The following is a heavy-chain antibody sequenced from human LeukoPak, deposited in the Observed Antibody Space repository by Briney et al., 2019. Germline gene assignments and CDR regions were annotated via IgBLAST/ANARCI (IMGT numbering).Heavy chain of an antibody. D-gene: IGHD5-18*01. V-gene: IGHV3-21*01. Sequence: GGSLRLSCAASGFTFSSFNMNWVRQAPGKGLEWVSSIGSSSTYEYYADSVKGRFTILRDNAKNSLYLQMDSLRDEDTAVYYCARERGYSYGYGDYWSQGTLVTVSS. CDR2: IGSSSTYE. CDR1: GFTFSSFN. CDR3: ARERGYSYGYGDY. J-gene: IGHJ4*02.